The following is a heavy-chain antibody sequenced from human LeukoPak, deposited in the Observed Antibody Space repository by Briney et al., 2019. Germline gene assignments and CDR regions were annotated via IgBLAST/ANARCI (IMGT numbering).Heavy chain of an antibody. CDR3: AKTLSGYYGSGSYDY. V-gene: IGHV3-23*01. CDR2: ISGSGGST. D-gene: IGHD3-10*01. Sequence: GGSLRLCCAASGFTFSNYAMSWDRQAPGKGLEWVSAISGSGGSTYYADSVRGRFTISRDNSKNTLSLQMNSLRAEDTAVYYCAKTLSGYYGSGSYDYWGQGTLVTVSS. J-gene: IGHJ4*02. CDR1: GFTFSNYA.